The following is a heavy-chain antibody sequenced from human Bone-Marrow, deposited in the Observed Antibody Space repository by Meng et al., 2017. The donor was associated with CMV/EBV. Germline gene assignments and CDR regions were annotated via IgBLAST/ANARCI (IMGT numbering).Heavy chain of an antibody. CDR3: ARDHTVGAIYFDP. J-gene: IGHJ5*02. V-gene: IGHV4-39*02. CDR1: GGSIRSRNNY. Sequence: SETLSLTCTVSGGSIRSRNNYWAWIRQAPGKGLEWIGSLYYGGNTFYNPSLKSRVTISVDTSKNQFSLMVRSVTAADTAVYYCARDHTVGAIYFDPWGQGTLVTVSS. D-gene: IGHD1-26*01. CDR2: LYYGGNT.